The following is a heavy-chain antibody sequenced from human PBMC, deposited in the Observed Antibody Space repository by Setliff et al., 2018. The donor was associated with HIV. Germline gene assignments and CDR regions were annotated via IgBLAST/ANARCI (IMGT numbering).Heavy chain of an antibody. CDR3: ARGIPALGTSYYFDY. J-gene: IGHJ4*02. Sequence: SETLSLTCAVYGESFSGYYWSWIRQPPGKGLDWIGEINESGSANYNSSFKSRVTISVDISKKQFSLKLSSVTAADTAVYYCARGIPALGTSYYFDYWGQGTRVTVSS. D-gene: IGHD6-13*01. CDR2: INESGSA. CDR1: GESFSGYY. V-gene: IGHV4-34*01.